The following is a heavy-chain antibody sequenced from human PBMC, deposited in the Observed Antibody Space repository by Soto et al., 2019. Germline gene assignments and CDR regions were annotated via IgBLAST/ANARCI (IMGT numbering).Heavy chain of an antibody. CDR1: GGSISSYY. Sequence: PSETLSLTCTVSGGSISSYYWTWIRQPPGKGLEWIGFMYNSGSTHYNPSLKSRVTISLDTSKNQFSLNVRSVTAADTAVYYCASMGYHYGSGSYPLDYWGQGTLVTVSS. V-gene: IGHV4-59*08. CDR3: ASMGYHYGSGSYPLDY. CDR2: MYNSGST. J-gene: IGHJ4*02. D-gene: IGHD3-10*01.